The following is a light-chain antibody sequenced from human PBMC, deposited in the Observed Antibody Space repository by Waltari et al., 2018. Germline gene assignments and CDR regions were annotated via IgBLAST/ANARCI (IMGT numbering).Light chain of an antibody. Sequence: AIQMTQSPSSLSASVGDRVTITCRASQGIRNDLGWYQQKPGKAPKLLIYAASSLQSGVPSRFSGSGSGTDFTLTITSLQAEDVATYYCQEGSSVRPTFGQGTKVEVK. J-gene: IGKJ1*01. CDR1: QGIRND. V-gene: IGKV1-6*01. CDR2: AAS. CDR3: QEGSSVRPT.